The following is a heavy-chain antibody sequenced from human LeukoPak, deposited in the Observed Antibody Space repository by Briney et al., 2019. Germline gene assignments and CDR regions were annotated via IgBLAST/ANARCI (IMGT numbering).Heavy chain of an antibody. CDR3: ARETANCGGDCIDY. V-gene: IGHV3-48*03. J-gene: IGHJ4*02. Sequence: GGSLRLSCAVSGFIFSTYEKNWVRQAPGKGLEWISYINGDGNSIYYADSVKGRFITSRDNAKSSLFLQMNSLRVEDTAVYYCARETANCGGDCIDYWGQGTLVTVSS. CDR1: GFIFSTYE. CDR2: INGDGNSI. D-gene: IGHD2-21*02.